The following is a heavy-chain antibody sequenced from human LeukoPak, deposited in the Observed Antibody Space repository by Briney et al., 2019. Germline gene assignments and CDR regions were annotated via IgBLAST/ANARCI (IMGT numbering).Heavy chain of an antibody. V-gene: IGHV3-23*01. CDR2: ISGSGGST. CDR3: AKDYSDSGGYPDY. J-gene: IGHJ4*02. D-gene: IGHD3-22*01. Sequence: GGSLRLSCAASGYTFTTYAMSWVRQAPGKGLEWVPGISGSGGSTYYADSVKGQFTISRDNSKNTLYLQVNSLRAEDTALYYCAKDYSDSGGYPDYWGQGTLVTVSS. CDR1: GYTFTTYA.